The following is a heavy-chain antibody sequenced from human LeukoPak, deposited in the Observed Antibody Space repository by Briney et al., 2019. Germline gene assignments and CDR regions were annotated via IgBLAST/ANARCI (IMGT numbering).Heavy chain of an antibody. J-gene: IGHJ4*02. V-gene: IGHV4-61*02. CDR3: ARALAVAGPKYLDY. CDR1: GGSISSGSYY. CDR2: IYTSGST. D-gene: IGHD6-19*01. Sequence: SETLSLTCTVSGGSISSGSYYWSWIRQPAGKGLEWIGRIYTSGSTNYNPSLKSRVTISVDTSKNQFSLKLSSVTAADTAVYYCARALAVAGPKYLDYWGQGTLVTVSS.